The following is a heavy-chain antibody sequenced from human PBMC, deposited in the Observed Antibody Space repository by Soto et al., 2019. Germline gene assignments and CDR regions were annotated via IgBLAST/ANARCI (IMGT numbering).Heavy chain of an antibody. V-gene: IGHV3-13*05. CDR1: GFTFSSYD. CDR2: IGTAGDP. CDR3: ARGVVPAASYYYYGMDV. J-gene: IGHJ6*02. Sequence: QPGGSLRLSCAASGFTFSSYDMHWVRQATGKGLEWVSAIGTAGDPYYPGSVRGRFTISRENAKNSLYLQMNSLRAGDTAVYDCARGVVPAASYYYYGMDVWGQGTTVTVSS. D-gene: IGHD2-2*01.